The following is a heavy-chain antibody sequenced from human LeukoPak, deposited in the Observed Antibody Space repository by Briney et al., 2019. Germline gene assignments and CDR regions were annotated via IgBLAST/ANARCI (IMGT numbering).Heavy chain of an antibody. D-gene: IGHD1-26*01. CDR1: GFTFSSYA. CDR3: ARGWLYSVGSKPLDY. J-gene: IGHJ4*02. V-gene: IGHV3-23*01. Sequence: GGSLRLSCAAFGFTFSSYAMSWVRKPPGKGREWVSAISGSGGSTYYADSVKGRFTISRDNSKNTLYLQMNSLRAEDTAVYYCARGWLYSVGSKPLDYWGQGTLVTVSS. CDR2: ISGSGGST.